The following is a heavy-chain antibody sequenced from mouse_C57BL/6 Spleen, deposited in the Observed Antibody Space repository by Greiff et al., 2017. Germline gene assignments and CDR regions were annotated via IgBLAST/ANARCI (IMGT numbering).Heavy chain of an antibody. V-gene: IGHV1-69*01. CDR3: ARYGYHVDY. CDR2: IDPSDSYT. D-gene: IGHD2-2*01. CDR1: GYTFTSYW. J-gene: IGHJ2*01. Sequence: QVQLQQPGAELVMPGASVKLSCKASGYTFTSYWMHWVKQRPGQGLEWIGEIDPSDSYTNYNQKFKGKSTLTVDKSSSTAYMQISSLTSEDSAVYYCARYGYHVDYWGQGTTLTVSS.